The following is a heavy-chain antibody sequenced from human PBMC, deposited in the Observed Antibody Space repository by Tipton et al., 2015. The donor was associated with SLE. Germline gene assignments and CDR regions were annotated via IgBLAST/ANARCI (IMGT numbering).Heavy chain of an antibody. CDR1: GFTFSSQE. Sequence: SLRLSCTASGFTFSSQEMNWVRQAPGKGLEWVSYISSGGTFIHYADAVKGRFTISRDNAKNSLYLQMNSLRAEDTAVYYCARGFWIGFYIGYFGSWGQGAPVTVSS. CDR3: ARGFWIGFYIGYFGS. J-gene: IGHJ4*02. CDR2: ISSGGTFI. V-gene: IGHV3-48*03. D-gene: IGHD3-3*01.